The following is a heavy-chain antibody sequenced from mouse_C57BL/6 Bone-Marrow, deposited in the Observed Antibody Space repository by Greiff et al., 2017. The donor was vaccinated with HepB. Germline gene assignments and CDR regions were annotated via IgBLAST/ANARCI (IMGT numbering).Heavy chain of an antibody. CDR3: ARRGNYGSSSYWYFDV. J-gene: IGHJ1*03. D-gene: IGHD1-1*01. V-gene: IGHV1-26*01. CDR2: INPNNGGT. CDR1: GYTFTDYY. Sequence: VQLQQSGPELVKPGASVKISCKASGYTFTDYYMNWVKQSHGKSLEWIGDINPNNGGTSYNQKFKGKATLTVDKSSSTAYMELRSLTSEDSAVYYCARRGNYGSSSYWYFDVWGTGTTVTVSS.